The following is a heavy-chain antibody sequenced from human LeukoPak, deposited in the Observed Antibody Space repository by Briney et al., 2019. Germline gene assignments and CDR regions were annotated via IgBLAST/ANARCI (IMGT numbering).Heavy chain of an antibody. CDR3: ARDTLFFNVLRAFDM. D-gene: IGHD2-21*01. J-gene: IGHJ3*02. CDR1: GFTFSDYW. Sequence: GGSLRLSCAASGFTFSDYWTHWVRQAPGKGLVWVSRINSDGSSTSYADSVKGRFTISRDNAKNSLFLQMNSLRAEDTAVYYCARDTLFFNVLRAFDMWGQGTMVTVSS. CDR2: INSDGSST. V-gene: IGHV3-74*01.